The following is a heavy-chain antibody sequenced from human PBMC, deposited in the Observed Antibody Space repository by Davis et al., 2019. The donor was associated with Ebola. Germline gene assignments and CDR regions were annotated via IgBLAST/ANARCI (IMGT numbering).Heavy chain of an antibody. CDR2: IYYSGST. CDR3: AREEAGYNSNWPSYYADY. V-gene: IGHV4-38-2*02. CDR1: GYSINRGFT. D-gene: IGHD6-13*01. Sequence: SETLSLTCTVSGYSINRGFTWGWIRQPPGKGLEWIGYIYYSGSTNYNPSLKSRVTLSVDTSKSQFSLKLNSVTAADTAVYFCAREEAGYNSNWPSYYADYWGQGTLVTVS. J-gene: IGHJ4*02.